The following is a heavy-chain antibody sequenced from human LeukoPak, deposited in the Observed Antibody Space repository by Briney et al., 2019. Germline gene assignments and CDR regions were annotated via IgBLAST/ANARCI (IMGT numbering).Heavy chain of an antibody. Sequence: PGRSLRLSCAAPGFTFSSYGMHWVRQAPGKGLEWVAVIWYDGSNKYYADSVKGRSTISRDNSKNTLYLQMNSLRAEDTAVYYCARDSGSGWYNYFDYWGQGTLVTVSS. V-gene: IGHV3-33*01. CDR2: IWYDGSNK. CDR3: ARDSGSGWYNYFDY. J-gene: IGHJ4*02. D-gene: IGHD6-19*01. CDR1: GFTFSSYG.